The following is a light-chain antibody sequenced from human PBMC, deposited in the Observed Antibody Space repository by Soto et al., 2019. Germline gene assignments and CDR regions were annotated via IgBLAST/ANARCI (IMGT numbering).Light chain of an antibody. CDR3: QQTYNTPPWT. CDR1: QVISNY. V-gene: IGKV1-39*01. CDR2: VAS. J-gene: IGKJ1*01. Sequence: DVQMTQSPSSLSASVGDRVTITCRARQVISNYLNWYQQKPGKAPELLIYVASSLQSGVPSRFSGSGSGTDFTLTSSSLQPEDFATYYCQQTYNTPPWTFGQGTKVEIK.